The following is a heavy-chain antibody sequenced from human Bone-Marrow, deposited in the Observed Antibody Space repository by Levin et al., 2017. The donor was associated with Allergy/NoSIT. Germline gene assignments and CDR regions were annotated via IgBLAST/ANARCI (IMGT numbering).Heavy chain of an antibody. J-gene: IGHJ5*02. CDR1: GFTFSDYY. D-gene: IGHD3-10*01. V-gene: IGHV3-11*06. CDR3: ARPSYSAYNWFDP. CDR2: ISSSSSYT. Sequence: GESLKISCAASGFTFSDYYMSWIRQAPGKGLEWVSYISSSSSYTNYADSVKGRFTISRDNAKNSLYLQMNSLRAEDTAVYYCARPSYSAYNWFDPWGQGTLVTVSS.